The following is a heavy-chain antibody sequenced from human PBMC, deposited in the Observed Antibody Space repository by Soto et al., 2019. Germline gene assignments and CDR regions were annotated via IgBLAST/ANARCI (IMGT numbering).Heavy chain of an antibody. CDR3: AKGTNYDILTGYYPLAFDY. D-gene: IGHD3-9*01. CDR1: GFTFSSYA. J-gene: IGHJ4*02. V-gene: IGHV3-23*01. Sequence: TGGSLRLSCAASGFTFSSYAMSWVRQAPGKGLEWVSAISGSGGSTYYADSVKGRFTISRDNSKNTLYLQMNSLRAEDTAVYYCAKGTNYDILTGYYPLAFDYWGQGTLVTVSS. CDR2: ISGSGGST.